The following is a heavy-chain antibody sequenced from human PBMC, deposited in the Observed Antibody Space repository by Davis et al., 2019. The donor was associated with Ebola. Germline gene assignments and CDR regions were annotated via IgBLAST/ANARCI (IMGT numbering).Heavy chain of an antibody. CDR1: GFTFSTYG. CDR3: CIAADPFDY. CDR2: LGTSADT. V-gene: IGHV3-23*01. D-gene: IGHD6-13*01. Sequence: PGGSLRLSCAASGFTFSTYGMHWVRQAPGKGLEWVSTLGTSADTYYADSVKGRFTISRDNSKNTLYLQMNSLRAEDTAVYYCCIAADPFDYWGQGTLVTVSS. J-gene: IGHJ4*02.